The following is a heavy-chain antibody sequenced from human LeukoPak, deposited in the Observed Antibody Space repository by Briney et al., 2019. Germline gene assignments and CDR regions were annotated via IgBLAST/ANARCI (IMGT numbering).Heavy chain of an antibody. CDR2: IYHSGST. V-gene: IGHV4-30-2*01. CDR1: GGSISSGGYS. D-gene: IGHD6-13*01. J-gene: IGHJ6*04. Sequence: SETLSLTCAVSGGSISSGGYSWSWIRQPPGKGLEWIGYIYHSGSTYYNPSLKSRVTISVDRSKNQFSLKLSSVTAADTAVYYCARDSPIAAVAGKHNYGMDVWGKGTTVTVSS. CDR3: ARDSPIAAVAGKHNYGMDV.